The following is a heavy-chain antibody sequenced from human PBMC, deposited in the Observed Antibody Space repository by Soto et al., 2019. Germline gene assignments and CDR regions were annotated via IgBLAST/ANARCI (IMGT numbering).Heavy chain of an antibody. Sequence: QVQLHQWGAGLLKPSETLSLTCSVYGESFSGFFWTWVRLPPGQGLEWIGEMNRGGSSNYNPSLKSRVTISVDASKNQFSPTLTSVTAADTGVYFCARRIPGYRHYMDVWGKGTTVTVSS. J-gene: IGHJ6*03. CDR1: GESFSGFF. V-gene: IGHV4-34*01. CDR2: MNRGGSS. CDR3: ARRIPGYRHYMDV. D-gene: IGHD3-16*02.